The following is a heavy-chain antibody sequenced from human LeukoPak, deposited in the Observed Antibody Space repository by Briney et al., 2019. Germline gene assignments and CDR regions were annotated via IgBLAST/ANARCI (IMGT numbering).Heavy chain of an antibody. CDR1: GFTFSSYS. CDR3: AKDKGYSSGWYSGFDY. Sequence: GGSLRLSCAASGFTFSSYSMNWVRQAPGKGLEWVSLISSSSSYIYYADSVKGRFTISRDNSKNTLYLQMNSLRAEDTAVYYCAKDKGYSSGWYSGFDYWGQGTLVTVSS. D-gene: IGHD6-19*01. J-gene: IGHJ4*02. V-gene: IGHV3-21*01. CDR2: ISSSSSYI.